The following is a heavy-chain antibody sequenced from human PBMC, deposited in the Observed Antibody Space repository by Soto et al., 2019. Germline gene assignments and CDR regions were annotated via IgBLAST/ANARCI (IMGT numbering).Heavy chain of an antibody. CDR3: ARDRVDGYTAMVAGYGMDV. Sequence: QVQLQESGPGLVKPSQTLSLTCTVSGGSISSGGYYWSWIRQHPGKGLEWIGYIYYSGSTYYNPSLKSRVTISVDTSKHQFSLKLSSVTAADTAVYYCARDRVDGYTAMVAGYGMDVWGQGTTVTVSS. D-gene: IGHD5-18*01. CDR2: IYYSGST. J-gene: IGHJ6*02. CDR1: GGSISSGGYY. V-gene: IGHV4-31*03.